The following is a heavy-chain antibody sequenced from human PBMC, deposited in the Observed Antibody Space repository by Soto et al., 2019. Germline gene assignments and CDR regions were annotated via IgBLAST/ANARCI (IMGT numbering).Heavy chain of an antibody. CDR2: IKSKTDGGTT. Sequence: GGSLRLSCAPSGFTFSNAWMSWVRQAPGKGLEWVGRIKSKTDGGTTDYAAPVKGRFTISRDDSKNTLYLQMNSLKTEDTAVYYCTTETRGEDYYYYMDVWGKGTTVTVSS. V-gene: IGHV3-15*01. CDR3: TTETRGEDYYYYMDV. D-gene: IGHD3-16*01. CDR1: GFTFSNAW. J-gene: IGHJ6*03.